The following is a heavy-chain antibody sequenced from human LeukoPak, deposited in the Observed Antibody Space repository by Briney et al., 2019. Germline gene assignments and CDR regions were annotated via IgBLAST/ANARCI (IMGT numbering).Heavy chain of an antibody. V-gene: IGHV3-30*01. CDR1: GFTFSSYA. CDR3: AGRQYRSSWYYFNY. J-gene: IGHJ4*02. Sequence: QPGRSLRLSCAASGFTFSSYAMHWLRQAPGKGLEWVAVISYDGSNKYYADSVKGRFTISRDNSKNTLYLQMNSLRAEDTAVYYCAGRQYRSSWYYFNYWGQATLVTVSS. CDR2: ISYDGSNK. D-gene: IGHD6-13*01.